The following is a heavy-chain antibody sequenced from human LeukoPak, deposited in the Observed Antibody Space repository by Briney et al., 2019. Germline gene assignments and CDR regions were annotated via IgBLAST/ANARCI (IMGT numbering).Heavy chain of an antibody. J-gene: IGHJ4*02. D-gene: IGHD2-8*02. CDR2: ISSSSSYI. V-gene: IGHV3-21*01. CDR3: ARDLPSGVGY. CDR1: GFTFSDHY. Sequence: AGGSLRLSCAASGFTFSDHYMDWVRQAPGKGLEWVSSISSSSSYIYYADSVKGRFTISRDNAKNSLYLQMNSLRAEDTAVYYCARDLPSGVGYWGQGTLVTVSS.